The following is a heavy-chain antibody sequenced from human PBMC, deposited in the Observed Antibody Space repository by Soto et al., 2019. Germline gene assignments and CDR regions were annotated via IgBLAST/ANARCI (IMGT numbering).Heavy chain of an antibody. CDR1: GFTFSNAW. Sequence: GESLKISCAASGFTFSNAWMSWVRQAPGKGLEWVGRIKSKTDGGTTDYAAPVKGRFTISRDDSKNTLYLQMNSLKTEDTAVYYCTPLTGDAFDIWGQGTMVTVSS. CDR3: TPLTGDAFDI. D-gene: IGHD7-27*01. J-gene: IGHJ3*02. CDR2: IKSKTDGGTT. V-gene: IGHV3-15*01.